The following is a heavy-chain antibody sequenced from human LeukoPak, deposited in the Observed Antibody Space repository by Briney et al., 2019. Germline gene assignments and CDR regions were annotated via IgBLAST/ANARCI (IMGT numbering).Heavy chain of an antibody. D-gene: IGHD3-9*01. CDR3: ARAPKYYNILTGSYDYYYYMDV. Sequence: GGSLRLSCAASGFTFKNYGINWVRQAPGKGLEWVAVISYDGNNKYYTDSVKGRFTISRDNSKNTLYLHMDSLRPGDTAVYYCARAPKYYNILTGSYDYYYYMDVWGKGTTVTVSS. CDR1: GFTFKNYG. J-gene: IGHJ6*03. V-gene: IGHV3-30*03. CDR2: ISYDGNNK.